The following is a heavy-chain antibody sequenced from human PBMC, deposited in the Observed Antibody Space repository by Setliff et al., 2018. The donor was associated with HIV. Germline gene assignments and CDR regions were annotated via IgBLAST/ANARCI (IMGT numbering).Heavy chain of an antibody. CDR1: GGSINSGSYY. CDR2: IYASGST. CDR3: ARRLTTDYFDY. Sequence: PSETLSLTCTVSGGSINSGSYYWNWIRQPAGKGLEWIGHIYASGSTNYNPSLKSRVTMSVDTSKNQFSLKLSSVTAADTAVYYCARRLTTDYFDYWGQGTLVTVSS. V-gene: IGHV4-61*09. D-gene: IGHD4-4*01. J-gene: IGHJ4*02.